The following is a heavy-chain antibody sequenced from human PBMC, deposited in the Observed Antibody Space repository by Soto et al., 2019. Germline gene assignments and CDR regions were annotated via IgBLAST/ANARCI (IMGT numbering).Heavy chain of an antibody. D-gene: IGHD2-15*01. J-gene: IGHJ6*02. Sequence: GGSLRLSCAASGFTFSSYGMHWVRQAPGKGLEWVAVIWYDGSNKYYADSVKGRFTISRDNSKNTLYLQMNSLRAEDTAVYYCAREIVVVVAARRSSYGMDVWGQGTTVTVSS. CDR2: IWYDGSNK. CDR1: GFTFSSYG. V-gene: IGHV3-33*01. CDR3: AREIVVVVAARRSSYGMDV.